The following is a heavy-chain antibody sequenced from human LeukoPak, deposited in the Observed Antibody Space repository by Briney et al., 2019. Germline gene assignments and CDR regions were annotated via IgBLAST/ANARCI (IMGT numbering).Heavy chain of an antibody. CDR1: GFTFSSYS. Sequence: GGSLRLSCAASGFTFSSYSMNWVRQAPGKGLEWVSYISSSSSTIYYADSVKGRFTISRDNAKHSLYLQMNSLRAEDTAVYYCARSSGNYYGGLFDYWGQGTLVTVSS. V-gene: IGHV3-48*01. D-gene: IGHD1-26*01. CDR2: ISSSSSTI. CDR3: ARSSGNYYGGLFDY. J-gene: IGHJ4*02.